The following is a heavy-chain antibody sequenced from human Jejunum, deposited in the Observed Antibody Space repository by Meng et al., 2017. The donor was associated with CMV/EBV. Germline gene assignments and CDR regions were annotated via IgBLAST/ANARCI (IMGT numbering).Heavy chain of an antibody. V-gene: IGHV4-4*01. D-gene: IGHD3-16*01. CDR1: GGSLIGTNW. CDR3: ADTPACL. CDR2: IFHSGAS. Sequence: LSLTCVGSGGSLIGTNWGNGVGQPPGGGLGWIEEIFHSGASNYNPSLESRDTISIDNSKNQFSLRLTAETVADTAVYLCADTPACLWGQGVLVTVSS. J-gene: IGHJ4*02.